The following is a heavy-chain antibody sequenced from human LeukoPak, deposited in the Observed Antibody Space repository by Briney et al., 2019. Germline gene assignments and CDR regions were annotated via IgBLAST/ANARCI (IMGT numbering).Heavy chain of an antibody. CDR3: ARHRLPYYFDY. CDR2: IYYSGST. V-gene: IGHV4-31*03. J-gene: IGHJ4*02. CDR1: GGSISSGGYY. Sequence: SETLSLTCTVSGGSISSGGYYWSWIRQHPGKGLEWIGYIYYSGSTYYNPSLKSRVTISVDTSKNQFSLKLSSVTAADTAVYYCARHRLPYYFDYWGQGTLVTVSS. D-gene: IGHD2-15*01.